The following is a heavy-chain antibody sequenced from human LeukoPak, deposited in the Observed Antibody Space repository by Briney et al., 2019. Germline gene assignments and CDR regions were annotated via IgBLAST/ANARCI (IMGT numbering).Heavy chain of an antibody. J-gene: IGHJ4*02. Sequence: AGGSLRLSCAASGFTFSSYWMSWVRQAPGKGLEWVSYISHSGDTIYYADSVEGRFTISRDNAKNSMYLQMNSLGAEDTAVYYCARGQSSVDIHLWSPTWDHWGQGTLVTVSS. CDR2: ISHSGDTI. D-gene: IGHD5-18*01. CDR1: GFTFSSYW. CDR3: ARGQSSVDIHLWSPTWDH. V-gene: IGHV3-48*04.